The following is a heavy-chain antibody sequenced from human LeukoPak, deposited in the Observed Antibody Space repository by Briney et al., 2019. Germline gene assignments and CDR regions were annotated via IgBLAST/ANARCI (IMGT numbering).Heavy chain of an antibody. CDR3: ARDPSSGWYLKGWFDP. D-gene: IGHD6-19*01. CDR2: ISSSGSTI. CDR1: GFTFSSYE. Sequence: GGSLRLSCAASGFTFSSYEMNWVRQAPGKGLEWVSYISSSGSTIYYADSVKGRFTISRDNAKNSLYLQMNSLRAEDTAVYYCARDPSSGWYLKGWFDPWGQGTLVTVSS. V-gene: IGHV3-48*03. J-gene: IGHJ5*02.